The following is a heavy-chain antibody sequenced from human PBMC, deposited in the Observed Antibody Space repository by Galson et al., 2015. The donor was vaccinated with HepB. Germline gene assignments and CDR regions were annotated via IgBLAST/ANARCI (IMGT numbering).Heavy chain of an antibody. CDR1: GFTFSNYA. CDR2: ISGRGDSP. J-gene: IGHJ4*02. D-gene: IGHD4-11*01. CDR3: AKEFGTVTTDPWVTTKGARGSFDS. V-gene: IGHV3-23*01. Sequence: SLRLSCAASGFTFSNYAMSWVRQAPGKGLEWVSAISGRGDSPFYADSVKGRFTISRDNSKNTLYLQMNSLRAEDTAVYYCAKEFGTVTTDPWVTTKGARGSFDSWGQGTLVAVSS.